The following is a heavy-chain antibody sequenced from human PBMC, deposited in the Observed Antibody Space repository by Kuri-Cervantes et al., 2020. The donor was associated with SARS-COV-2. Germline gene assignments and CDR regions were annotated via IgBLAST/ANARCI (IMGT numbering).Heavy chain of an antibody. D-gene: IGHD5-18*01. CDR1: GFTFSTYS. CDR2: ISSGSSTI. Sequence: GESLKISCAASGFTFSTYSMNWVRQAPGKGLEWVSYISSGSSTIYYADSVKGRFTISRDNARNSLYLQMNSLRAEDTAVYYCARAKSPNAALVPADYWGQGTLVTVSS. J-gene: IGHJ4*02. V-gene: IGHV3-48*01. CDR3: ARAKSPNAALVPADY.